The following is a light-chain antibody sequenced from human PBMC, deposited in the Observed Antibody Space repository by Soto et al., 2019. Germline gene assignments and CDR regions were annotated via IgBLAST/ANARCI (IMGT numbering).Light chain of an antibody. CDR3: QQLETYPLT. CDR1: QGISSA. CDR2: DVF. J-gene: IGKJ5*01. V-gene: IGKV1-13*02. Sequence: AIQVTQSPSSLSASVGDTVTITCRASQGISSAFAWYQQKPGKVPRLQIYDVFNLQSGDPSRFSGSGSGTDFTITISRLQPEDFANYYCQQLETYPLTFGQGTRLEVK.